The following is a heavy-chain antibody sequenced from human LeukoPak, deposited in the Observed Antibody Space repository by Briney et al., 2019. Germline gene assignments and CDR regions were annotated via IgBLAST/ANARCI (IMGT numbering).Heavy chain of an antibody. CDR3: AREPSGSGGYDY. CDR1: GFTFSGYY. CDR2: ISPNSGGT. V-gene: IGHV1-2*02. D-gene: IGHD3-10*01. J-gene: IGHJ4*02. Sequence: GASVKVSCKASGFTFSGYYMHWVRQAPGQGLEWMAWISPNSGGTNYVQKFQGRVTVTRDTSTSTDYMEISGLTSDDTALYYCAREPSGSGGYDYWGQGTLVTVSS.